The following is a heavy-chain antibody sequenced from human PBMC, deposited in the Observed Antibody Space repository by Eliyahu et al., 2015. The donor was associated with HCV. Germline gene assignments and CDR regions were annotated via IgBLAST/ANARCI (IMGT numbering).Heavy chain of an antibody. CDR2: IRGSGDVT. CDR3: AKGDGDWGGYHPES. Sequence: EVQLLESGGGLVQPGGSLRLSCAASGFPFSXXAMSWVRQAPGKGLEWVSDIRGSGDVTYFADSVKGRFTISRDNSKNRLYLQMNSLRAEDTAVYYCAKGDGDWGGYHPESWGQGTLVIVSS. CDR1: GFPFSXXA. J-gene: IGHJ5*02. D-gene: IGHD5-12*01. V-gene: IGHV3-23*01.